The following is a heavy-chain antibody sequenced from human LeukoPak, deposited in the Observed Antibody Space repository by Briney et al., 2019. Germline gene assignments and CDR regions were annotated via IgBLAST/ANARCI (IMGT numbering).Heavy chain of an antibody. CDR2: ISGSGTTK. D-gene: IGHD4-17*01. J-gene: IGHJ4*02. Sequence: GGSLRLSCAGSGFTFSSYSIYWVRQAPGKGLEWISYISGSGTTKYYADSVRGRFTISRDNAKNSLYLQMNSLRDEDTAVYYCARSATRTVCHVDCWRQGTVVTVS. CDR3: ARSATRTVCHVDC. CDR1: GFTFSSYS. V-gene: IGHV3-48*02.